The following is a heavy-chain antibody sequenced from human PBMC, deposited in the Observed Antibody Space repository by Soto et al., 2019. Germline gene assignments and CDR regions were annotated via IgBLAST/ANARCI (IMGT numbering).Heavy chain of an antibody. CDR1: GGTFSSYA. V-gene: IGHV1-69*13. J-gene: IGHJ6*02. CDR2: IIPIFGTA. D-gene: IGHD5-18*01. Sequence: RASVKVSCKASGGTFSSYAISWVRQAPGQGLEWMGGIIPIFGTANYAQKFQGRVTITADESTSTAYMELSSLRSEDTAVYYCARGWGEQLWSFYYYYYGMDVWGQGTTVTVSS. CDR3: ARGWGEQLWSFYYYYYGMDV.